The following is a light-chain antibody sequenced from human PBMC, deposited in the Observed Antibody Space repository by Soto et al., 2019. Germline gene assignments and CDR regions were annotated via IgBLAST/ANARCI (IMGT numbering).Light chain of an antibody. J-gene: IGKJ1*01. CDR1: QSVLYNSNNKNY. CDR3: QQYYSTPQT. V-gene: IGKV4-1*01. Sequence: DIVMTQSPDSLAVSLGERATINCKSSQSVLYNSNNKNYLAWYQQKPGQPPKLLIYWASTRESGVPERFSGSGSATDFTLTISSLQAEDVAVYYCQQYYSTPQTFGQGTKVEIK. CDR2: WAS.